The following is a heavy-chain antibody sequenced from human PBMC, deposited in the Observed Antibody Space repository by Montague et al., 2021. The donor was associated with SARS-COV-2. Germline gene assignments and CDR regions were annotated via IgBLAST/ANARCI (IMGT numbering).Heavy chain of an antibody. CDR2: TYYRSKWYN. Sequence: CAISGDSVSSNIATWNWIRQSPSRGLEWLGRTYYRSKWYNDYAESVKSRITIDPDTSKHQFSLHLNSVTPEDTAVYYCAKDRESGIAAIGWFDPWGQGTLVSVSS. D-gene: IGHD6-13*01. CDR1: GDSVSSNIAT. J-gene: IGHJ5*02. CDR3: AKDRESGIAAIGWFDP. V-gene: IGHV6-1*01.